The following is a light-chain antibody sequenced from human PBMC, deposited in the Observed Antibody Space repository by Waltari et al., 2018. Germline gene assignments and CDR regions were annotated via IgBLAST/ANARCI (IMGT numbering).Light chain of an antibody. Sequence: QSALTQPASVSGSPGPSITISCTATSSDVGSYNVVSWYKQHPGKAPKLMIYEVIKRPSGVSNRFSGSKYGNTASLTISGLQAEDEADYYCCSYAGSSTHVVFGGGTKLTVL. CDR2: EVI. CDR3: CSYAGSSTHVV. CDR1: SSDVGSYNV. V-gene: IGLV2-23*02. J-gene: IGLJ2*01.